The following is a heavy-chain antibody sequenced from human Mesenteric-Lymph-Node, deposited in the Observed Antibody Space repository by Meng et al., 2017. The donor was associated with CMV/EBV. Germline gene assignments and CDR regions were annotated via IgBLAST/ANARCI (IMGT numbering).Heavy chain of an antibody. J-gene: IGHJ4*02. V-gene: IGHV1-46*01. CDR1: GYTFTSYY. CDR2: INPSGGGT. CDR3: ARTLSSTPCLFDY. D-gene: IGHD2-2*01. Sequence: ASVKVSCKASGYTFTSYYLHWVRQAPGQGLEWMGIINPSGGGTTYAQKFQGRVTMTRDTSTSTVYMELSSLRSEDTAVYYCARTLSSTPCLFDYWGQGTLVTVSS.